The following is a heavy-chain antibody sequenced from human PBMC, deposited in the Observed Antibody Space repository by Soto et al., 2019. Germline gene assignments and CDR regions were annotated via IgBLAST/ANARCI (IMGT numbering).Heavy chain of an antibody. CDR1: GGSISSYY. Sequence: QVQLQESGPGLVKPSETLSLTCTVSGGSISSYYWSWIRQPPGKGLEWIGYIYYSGSTNYNPSLKSRVTISVDTSKNQFSLKLSSVTAADTAVYYCARTAALWYSESYGMDVWGQGTTVTVSS. D-gene: IGHD6-13*01. CDR3: ARTAALWYSESYGMDV. J-gene: IGHJ6*02. V-gene: IGHV4-59*01. CDR2: IYYSGST.